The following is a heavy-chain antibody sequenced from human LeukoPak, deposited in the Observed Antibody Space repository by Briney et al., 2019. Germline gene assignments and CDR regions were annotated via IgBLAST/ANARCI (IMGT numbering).Heavy chain of an antibody. J-gene: IGHJ5*02. CDR1: GYSFTTYW. CDR2: IYPGDSDT. Sequence: GESLKISCETSGYSFTTYWIGWVRQMPGTGLEWVGAIYPGDSDTIYSPSFQGQVTISADKSVRTAYLQWNSLKASDSAMYYCARQRGASGAFNWFDPWGQGTLVTVSS. V-gene: IGHV5-51*01. CDR3: ARQRGASGAFNWFDP. D-gene: IGHD3-10*01.